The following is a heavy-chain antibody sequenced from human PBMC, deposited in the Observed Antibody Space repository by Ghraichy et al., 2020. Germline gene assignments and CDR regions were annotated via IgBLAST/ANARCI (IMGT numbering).Heavy chain of an antibody. J-gene: IGHJ5*02. CDR3: ARDSRGQWLAPDNWFDP. Sequence: GGSLRLSCAASGFTFSSYGMHWVRQAPGKGLEWVAVIWYDGSNKYYADSVKGRFTISRDNSKNTLYLQMNSLRAEDTAVYYCARDSRGQWLAPDNWFDPWGQGTLVTVSS. D-gene: IGHD6-19*01. V-gene: IGHV3-33*08. CDR2: IWYDGSNK. CDR1: GFTFSSYG.